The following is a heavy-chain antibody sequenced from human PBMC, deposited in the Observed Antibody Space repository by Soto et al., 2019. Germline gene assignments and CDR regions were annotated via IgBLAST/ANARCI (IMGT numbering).Heavy chain of an antibody. CDR1: GGTFSSYT. Sequence: ASVKVSCKASGGTFSSYTISWVRQAPGQGLEWMGWISAYNGNTNYAQKLQGRVTMTTDTSTSTAYMELRSLRSDDTAVYYSARDIYSGYDYWFDPWGQGTLVTVSS. D-gene: IGHD5-12*01. CDR3: ARDIYSGYDYWFDP. V-gene: IGHV1-18*01. CDR2: ISAYNGNT. J-gene: IGHJ5*02.